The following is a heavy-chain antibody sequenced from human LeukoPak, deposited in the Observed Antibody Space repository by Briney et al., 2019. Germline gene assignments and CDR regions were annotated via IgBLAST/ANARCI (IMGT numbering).Heavy chain of an antibody. CDR2: IIPILGIA. D-gene: IGHD3-22*01. J-gene: IGHJ4*02. CDR1: GGTFSSYA. Sequence: GASVKVSCKASGGTFSSYAISRVRQAPGQGLEWMGRIIPILGIANYAQKFQGRVTITADKSTSTAYMELSSLRSEDTAVYYCAEDGPGGYYDSSGRGSWGQGTLVTVSS. CDR3: AEDGPGGYYDSSGRGS. V-gene: IGHV1-69*04.